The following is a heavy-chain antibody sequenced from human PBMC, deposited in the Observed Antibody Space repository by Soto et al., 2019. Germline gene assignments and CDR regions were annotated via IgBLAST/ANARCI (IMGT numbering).Heavy chain of an antibody. CDR1: GFTFSSYA. J-gene: IGHJ4*02. D-gene: IGHD1-26*01. Sequence: EVQLLESGGGLVQPGGSLRLSCAASGFTFSSYAMRWVRQAPVKGLEWVSAISGSGGSTYYADSVKGRFSISRDNSKNTPDLQMNSLRDEDTAVYYCARRGSGGYYAYWGQGTVVTVSS. CDR3: ARRGSGGYYAY. CDR2: ISGSGGST. V-gene: IGHV3-23*01.